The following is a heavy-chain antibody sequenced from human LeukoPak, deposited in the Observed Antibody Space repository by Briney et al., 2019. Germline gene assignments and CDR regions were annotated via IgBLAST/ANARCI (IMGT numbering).Heavy chain of an antibody. CDR2: IKQDGSDK. D-gene: IGHD1-14*01. V-gene: IGHV3-7*01. CDR3: AREVWGPEY. J-gene: IGHJ4*02. CDR1: GFTFTKYW. Sequence: GGSLRLSCAASGFTFTKYWMTWVRQAPGKGLEWVGNIKQDGSDKNYMDSVKGRFTISRDDTKNSVYLQMSSLRAEDTAVYYCAREVWGPEYWGQGTLVTVSS.